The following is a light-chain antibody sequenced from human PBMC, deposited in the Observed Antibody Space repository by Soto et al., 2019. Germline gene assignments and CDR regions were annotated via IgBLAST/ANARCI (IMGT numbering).Light chain of an antibody. J-gene: IGKJ1*01. Sequence: EIVLTQSPGTLSLCPGERATLSCRASQSVSTNYLAWYQRKPGQAPRLLIYGASYRATDIPNRFSGSGSGTDFTLTITRLKAEDFAVYYCQQYGSSPPTFGQGTKVEIK. CDR2: GAS. CDR3: QQYGSSPPT. V-gene: IGKV3-20*01. CDR1: QSVSTNY.